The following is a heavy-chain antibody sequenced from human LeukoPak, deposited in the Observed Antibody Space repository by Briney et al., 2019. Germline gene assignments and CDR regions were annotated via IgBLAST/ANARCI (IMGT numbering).Heavy chain of an antibody. J-gene: IGHJ4*02. D-gene: IGHD3-10*01. CDR1: GFTFGSCW. CDR2: INQDGSQK. CDR3: AKDQYYYGSGSLPFDY. V-gene: IGHV3-7*03. Sequence: GGSLRLSCAASGFTFGSCWMNWVRQTPGKGLEWVANINQDGSQKFYVDSVKGRFTISRDNANNSLYLQMNSLRAEDTAVYYCAKDQYYYGSGSLPFDYWGQGTLVTVSS.